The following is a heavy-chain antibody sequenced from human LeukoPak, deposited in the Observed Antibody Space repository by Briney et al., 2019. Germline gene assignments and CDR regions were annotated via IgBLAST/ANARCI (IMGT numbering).Heavy chain of an antibody. J-gene: IGHJ6*02. V-gene: IGHV1-24*01. Sequence: ASVKVSCKVSGYTLTELSMHWVRQAPGKGLEWMGGFDPEDGETIHAQKLQGRVTMTEDTSTDTAYMELSSLRSEDTAVYYCATAHYCSGGSCYSAPGYGMDVWGQGTTVTVSS. CDR2: FDPEDGET. D-gene: IGHD2-15*01. CDR3: ATAHYCSGGSCYSAPGYGMDV. CDR1: GYTLTELS.